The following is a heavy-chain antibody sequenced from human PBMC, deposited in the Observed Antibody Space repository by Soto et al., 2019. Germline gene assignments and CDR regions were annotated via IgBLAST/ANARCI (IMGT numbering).Heavy chain of an antibody. Sequence: GGSLRLSCAASGFTFSSYAMSWVRQAPGKGLEWVSAISGSGGSTYYADSVKGRFTISRDNSKNTLYLQMNSLRAEDTAVYYCAKGPPLTDPKVRDFWSGSTINFDYWGQGTLVTVSS. J-gene: IGHJ4*02. CDR2: ISGSGGST. D-gene: IGHD3-3*01. CDR3: AKGPPLTDPKVRDFWSGSTINFDY. V-gene: IGHV3-23*01. CDR1: GFTFSSYA.